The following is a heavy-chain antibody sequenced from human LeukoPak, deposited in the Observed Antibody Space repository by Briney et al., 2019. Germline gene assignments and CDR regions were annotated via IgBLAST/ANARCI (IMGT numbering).Heavy chain of an antibody. Sequence: GSLRLPCAASGFTFSSYDMRWVRQPTGKGLEWVSSVGTAGDTYYPASVKGRFTISRENAKNSLYLQMNSLRAGDTAVYYCARARTPYYSASGNPTDAFAIWGQGTMVTVSS. CDR3: ARARTPYYSASGNPTDAFAI. J-gene: IGHJ3*02. CDR2: VGTAGDT. CDR1: GFTFSSYD. V-gene: IGHV3-13*01. D-gene: IGHD3-10*01.